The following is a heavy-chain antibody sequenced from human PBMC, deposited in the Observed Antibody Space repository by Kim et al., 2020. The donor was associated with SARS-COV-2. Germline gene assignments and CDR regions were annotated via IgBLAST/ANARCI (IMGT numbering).Heavy chain of an antibody. V-gene: IGHV1-69*13. Sequence: SVKVSCKAPGGTFSSYAISWVRQAPGQGLEWMGGIIPIFGTANYAQKFQGRVTITADESTSTAYMELSSLRSEDTAVYYCAGAAAGTLNYYYYGMDVWGQGTTVTVSS. CDR1: GGTFSSYA. D-gene: IGHD6-13*01. CDR2: IIPIFGTA. CDR3: AGAAAGTLNYYYYGMDV. J-gene: IGHJ6*02.